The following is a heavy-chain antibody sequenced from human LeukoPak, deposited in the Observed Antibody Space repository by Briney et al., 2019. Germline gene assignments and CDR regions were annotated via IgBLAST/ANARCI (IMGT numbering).Heavy chain of an antibody. D-gene: IGHD6-13*01. CDR1: GGSISSNNYY. J-gene: IGHJ3*01. CDR3: ARISSSNWYNERGAFDV. Sequence: SETLSLTCTVSGGSISSNNYYWSWVRQPPGKGLEWIGFVYYTGSTNYSPSLKSRVTISVDTSKNQFSLKLRSVTAADTAVYYCARISSSNWYNERGAFDVWGQGTMVTVSS. CDR2: VYYTGST. V-gene: IGHV4-61*01.